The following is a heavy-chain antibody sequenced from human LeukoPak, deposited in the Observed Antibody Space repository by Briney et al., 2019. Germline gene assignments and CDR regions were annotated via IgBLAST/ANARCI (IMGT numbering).Heavy chain of an antibody. D-gene: IGHD2-2*01. CDR2: IYYSGSS. CDR3: ARDCSTISCPKLDY. Sequence: PSQTLSLTCTVSGGSISSGDYYWSWIRQHPGKDLEWIGYIYYSGSSYYNPSLKSRVTMSVDTSKNQFSLKLSSVTAADTAVYYCARDCSTISCPKLDYWGQGTLVTVSS. V-gene: IGHV4-31*03. CDR1: GGSISSGDYY. J-gene: IGHJ4*02.